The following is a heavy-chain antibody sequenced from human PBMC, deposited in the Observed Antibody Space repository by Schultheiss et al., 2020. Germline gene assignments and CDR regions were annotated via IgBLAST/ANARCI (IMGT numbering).Heavy chain of an antibody. J-gene: IGHJ4*02. D-gene: IGHD2-15*01. CDR2: IYYSGST. Sequence: SETLSLTCTVSGGSVSSGSYYWSWIRQPPGKGLEWIGYIYYSGSTNYNPSLKSRVTISVDTSKNQFSLKLSSVTAADTAVYYCARVRYCSGGSCYPFDYWGQGTLVTVSS. CDR1: GGSVSSGSYY. V-gene: IGHV4-61*01. CDR3: ARVRYCSGGSCYPFDY.